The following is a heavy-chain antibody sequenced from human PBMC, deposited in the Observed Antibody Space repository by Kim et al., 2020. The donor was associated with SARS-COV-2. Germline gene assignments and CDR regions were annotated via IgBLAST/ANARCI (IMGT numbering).Heavy chain of an antibody. CDR1: GGTFSSYA. CDR3: ARDSYYAAAALGGGMDV. Sequence: SVKVSCKASGGTFSSYAISWVRQAPGQGLEWMGGIIPIFGTANYAQKFQGRVTITADESTSTAYMELSSLRSEDTAVYYCARDSYYAAAALGGGMDVWGQGTTVTVSS. V-gene: IGHV1-69*13. CDR2: IIPIFGTA. D-gene: IGHD6-13*01. J-gene: IGHJ6*02.